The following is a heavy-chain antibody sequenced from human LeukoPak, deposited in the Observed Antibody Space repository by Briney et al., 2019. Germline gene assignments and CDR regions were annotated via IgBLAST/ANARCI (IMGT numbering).Heavy chain of an antibody. CDR2: THDSGNS. CDR3: ARDRSAAPADY. Sequence: SETLSLTCTVSGGCITNNYWGWIRQPPGKGLGLICYTHDSGNSNYNPTLTSRVTISIDTSKNQFSLKLTSVTAADTAVYYCARDRSAAPADYWGQGTLVTVSS. J-gene: IGHJ4*02. V-gene: IGHV4-59*13. D-gene: IGHD6-13*01. CDR1: GGCITNNY.